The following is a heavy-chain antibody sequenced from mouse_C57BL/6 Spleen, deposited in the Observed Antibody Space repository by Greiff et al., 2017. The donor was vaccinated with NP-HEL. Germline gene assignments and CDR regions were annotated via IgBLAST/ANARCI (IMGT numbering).Heavy chain of an antibody. D-gene: IGHD6-1*01. CDR3: AREGGSPPYFDY. CDR2: IYPGSGST. Sequence: QVQLQQPGAELVKPGASVKMSCKASGYTFTSYWITWVKQRPGQGLEWIGDIYPGSGSTNYNEKFKSKATLTVDTSSSTAYMQLSSLTSEDSAVYYCAREGGSPPYFDYWGQGTTLTVSS. J-gene: IGHJ2*01. V-gene: IGHV1-55*01. CDR1: GYTFTSYW.